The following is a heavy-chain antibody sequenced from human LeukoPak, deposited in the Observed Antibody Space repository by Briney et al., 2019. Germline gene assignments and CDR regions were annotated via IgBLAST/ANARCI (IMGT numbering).Heavy chain of an antibody. J-gene: IGHJ5*02. V-gene: IGHV4-59*01. CDR3: ARAPSGVTTVTPCWFDP. CDR2: IYYSGST. Sequence: SETLSLTWIVAGGSITTNYCSWVRQPPGKGLEWIGYIYYSGSTNYNPSLKSRVTMSVDTSKNQFSLKLSSMTAADTAVYYWARAPSGVTTVTPCWFDPWGQGTLVTVSS. CDR1: GGSITTNY. D-gene: IGHD4-11*01.